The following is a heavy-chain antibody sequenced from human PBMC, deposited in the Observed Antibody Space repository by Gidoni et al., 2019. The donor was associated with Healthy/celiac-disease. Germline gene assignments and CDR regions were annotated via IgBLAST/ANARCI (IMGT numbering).Heavy chain of an antibody. V-gene: IGHV3-30-3*01. J-gene: IGHJ4*02. CDR1: GFTFSSYA. CDR3: ARGDYDILTGYSPPCDY. Sequence: QVQLVESGGGVVQPGRSLRLSCAASGFTFSSYAMHWVRQAPGKGLEWVAVISYDGSNKYYADSVKGRFTISRDNSKNTLYLQMNSLRAEDTAVYYCARGDYDILTGYSPPCDYWGQGTLVTVSS. D-gene: IGHD3-9*01. CDR2: ISYDGSNK.